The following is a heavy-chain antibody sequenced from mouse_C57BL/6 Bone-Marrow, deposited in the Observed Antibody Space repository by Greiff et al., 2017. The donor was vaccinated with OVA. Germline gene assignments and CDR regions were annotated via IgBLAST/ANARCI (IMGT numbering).Heavy chain of an antibody. D-gene: IGHD2-3*01. J-gene: IGHJ3*01. CDR3: ARDDGYYAWFAY. Sequence: QVQLQQPGAELVRPGSSVKLSCKASGYTFTSYWMDWVKQRPGQGLEWIGNIYPSDSETHYNQKFKDKATLTVDKSSSTAYMQLSRLTSEDSAVYDCARDDGYYAWFAYWGQGTLVTVSA. V-gene: IGHV1-61*01. CDR2: IYPSDSET. CDR1: GYTFTSYW.